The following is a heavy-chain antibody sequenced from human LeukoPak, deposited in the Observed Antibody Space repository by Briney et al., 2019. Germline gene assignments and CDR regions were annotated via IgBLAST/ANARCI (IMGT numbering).Heavy chain of an antibody. CDR2: IKQDGSEK. CDR3: ARGVDYHYYYYMDF. CDR1: GFTFSNYW. V-gene: IGHV3-7*01. Sequence: GGSLRLSCAASGFTFSNYWLTWVRQAPGKGLEWAANIKQDGSEKHYVDSVKVRFTISRDNAKRSLYLQMNSLRAEDTAVFYCARGVDYHYYYYMDFWGKGTTVTASS. J-gene: IGHJ6*03.